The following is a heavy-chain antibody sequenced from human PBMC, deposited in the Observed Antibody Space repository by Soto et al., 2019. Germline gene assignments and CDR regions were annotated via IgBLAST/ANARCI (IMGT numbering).Heavy chain of an antibody. CDR1: GFTFSSYW. D-gene: IGHD1-26*01. V-gene: IGHV3-7*05. CDR3: ARAFGGP. Sequence: EVQLVESGGGLVQPGGSLRLSCTASGFTFSSYWMNWVRQAPGKGLEWVGNIKEDGSEKFYVDSVKGRFTISRDNAKNSLYLDMTSLRVEDTAIYFCARAFGGPWCQGTRVTVSS. J-gene: IGHJ5*02. CDR2: IKEDGSEK.